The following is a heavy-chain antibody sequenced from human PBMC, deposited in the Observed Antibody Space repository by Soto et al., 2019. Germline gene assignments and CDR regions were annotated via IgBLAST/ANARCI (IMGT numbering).Heavy chain of an antibody. D-gene: IGHD4-4*01. Sequence: GGSLRLSCASSGFTFISYGMHWVRQAPGKGLEWVAVISYDGSSKYYADSVKGRFTISRDNSKNTLYLQMNSLRAEDTAVYYCAKVDSNHYYGMDVWGQGTTVTVSS. CDR1: GFTFISYG. V-gene: IGHV3-30*18. J-gene: IGHJ6*02. CDR3: AKVDSNHYYGMDV. CDR2: ISYDGSSK.